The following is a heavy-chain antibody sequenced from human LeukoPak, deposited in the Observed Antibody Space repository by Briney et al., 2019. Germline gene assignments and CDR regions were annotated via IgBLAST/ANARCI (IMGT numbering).Heavy chain of an antibody. CDR1: GGSFSGYY. J-gene: IGHJ4*02. CDR2: INHSGST. CDR3: ARGGGSDIDY. D-gene: IGHD1-26*01. V-gene: IGHV4-34*01. Sequence: SETLSLTCAVYGGSFSGYYWSWIRQPPGKGLEWIGEINHSGSTNYNPSLKSRVTISVDTSKNQFSLKLSSVTAADTAVYYYARGGGSDIDYWGQGTLVTVSS.